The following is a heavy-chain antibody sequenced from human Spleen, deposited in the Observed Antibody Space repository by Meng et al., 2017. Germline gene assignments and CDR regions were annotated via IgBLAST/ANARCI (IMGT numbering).Heavy chain of an antibody. CDR3: AGDRITLVRRNTDRNFYFGLDV. D-gene: IGHD3-10*01. Sequence: SETLSLTCTASGGSLSGSAYYWGWIRQPPGKGLEWIGSIYYNGSAYSNPSHKSRLAISVDTSKNQNSLKVNSVTAADTAVYYFAGDRITLVRRNTDRNFYFGLDVWGQGTTVTVSS. V-gene: IGHV4-39*07. CDR2: IYYNGSA. CDR1: GGSLSGSAYY. J-gene: IGHJ6*02.